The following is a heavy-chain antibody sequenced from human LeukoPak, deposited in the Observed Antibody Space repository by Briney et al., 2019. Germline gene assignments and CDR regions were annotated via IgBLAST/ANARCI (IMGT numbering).Heavy chain of an antibody. CDR3: ARQYRAPYGSGSYYRPAYYYYYYMDV. V-gene: IGHV4-34*01. Sequence: TGGSLRLSCAASGFTFSSYEMNWVRQAPGKGLEWIGEINHSGSTNYNPSLKSRVTISVDTSKNQFSLKLSSVTAADTAVYYCARQYRAPYGSGSYYRPAYYYYYYMDVWGKGTTVTISS. D-gene: IGHD3-10*01. CDR1: GFTFSSYE. J-gene: IGHJ6*03. CDR2: INHSGST.